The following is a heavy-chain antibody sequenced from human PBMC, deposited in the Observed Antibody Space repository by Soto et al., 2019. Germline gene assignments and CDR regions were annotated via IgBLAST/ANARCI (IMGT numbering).Heavy chain of an antibody. CDR1: GYRLTNYW. D-gene: IGHD2-8*01. J-gene: IGHJ6*02. V-gene: IGHV5-51*01. Sequence: GESLKISCKGSGYRLTNYWIGWVRQMPGKGLEWMGIIYPGDSDTRYSPSFQGQVTISADKSISTAYLQWSSLTASDTAMYYCTTSANGHYYYYDMDVWGQGTTVTVSS. CDR2: IYPGDSDT. CDR3: TTSANGHYYYYDMDV.